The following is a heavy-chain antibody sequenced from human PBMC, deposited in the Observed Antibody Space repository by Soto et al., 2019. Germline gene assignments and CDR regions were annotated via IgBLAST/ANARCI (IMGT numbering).Heavy chain of an antibody. J-gene: IGHJ6*02. Sequence: EVQLVESGGGLVQPGRSLRLSCAASGFTFDDYAMHWVRQAPGKGLEWVSGISWNSGSIGYADSVKGRVTISRDNAKNSLYLQMNSLRAEDTALYYCAKDAITMVRGVISYSGMDVWGQGTTVTVSS. D-gene: IGHD3-10*01. CDR1: GFTFDDYA. V-gene: IGHV3-9*01. CDR3: AKDAITMVRGVISYSGMDV. CDR2: ISWNSGSI.